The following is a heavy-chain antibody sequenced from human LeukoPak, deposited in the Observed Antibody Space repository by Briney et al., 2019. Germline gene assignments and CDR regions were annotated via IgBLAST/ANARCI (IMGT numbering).Heavy chain of an antibody. Sequence: GASVTVSCKASGYTFTGYYMHWVRQAPGQGLEWMGWINPNSGGTNYAQKFQGWVTMTRDTSISTAYMELSRLRSDDTAVYYCARDSRRYSGYVLYYYYGMDVWGQGTTVTVSS. D-gene: IGHD5-12*01. V-gene: IGHV1-2*04. CDR2: INPNSGGT. CDR3: ARDSRRYSGYVLYYYYGMDV. CDR1: GYTFTGYY. J-gene: IGHJ6*02.